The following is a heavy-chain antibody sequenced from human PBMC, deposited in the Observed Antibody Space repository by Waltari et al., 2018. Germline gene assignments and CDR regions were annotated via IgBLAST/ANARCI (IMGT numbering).Heavy chain of an antibody. Sequence: QVQLVQSGAEVKRPGASVMVSCKAAGYTLSGYYINGVRQAPGQGLEWMGRFNPSSGYTDYSQKFQGSVTMTRDTSINTAYLELTSLTSDDTAVYYCAKTGDFYSLEYWGQGSLVTVSS. J-gene: IGHJ4*02. CDR1: GYTLSGYY. CDR2: FNPSSGYT. CDR3: AKTGDFYSLEY. V-gene: IGHV1-2*06. D-gene: IGHD3-3*01.